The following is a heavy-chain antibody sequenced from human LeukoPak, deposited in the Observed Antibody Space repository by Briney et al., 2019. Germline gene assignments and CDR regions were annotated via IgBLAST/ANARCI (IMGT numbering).Heavy chain of an antibody. CDR1: GFTFNFFA. D-gene: IGHD2/OR15-2a*01. J-gene: IGHJ3*01. Sequence: GGSLRLSCATSGFTFNFFAMSWVRQAPGKGPGWVAVISGGGGKTDYADSVKGRFTISRDKSQNTVYLHMSSLHAEDTAIYYCAKARIATSGRDAFDVWGHGTTVIVSS. CDR2: ISGGGGKT. V-gene: IGHV3-23*01. CDR3: AKARIATSGRDAFDV.